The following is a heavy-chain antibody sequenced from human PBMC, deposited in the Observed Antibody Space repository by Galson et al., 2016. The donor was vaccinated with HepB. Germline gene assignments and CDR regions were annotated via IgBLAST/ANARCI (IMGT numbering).Heavy chain of an antibody. D-gene: IGHD2-15*01. CDR1: TLYY. CDR2: IYYSGTT. J-gene: IGHJ6*02. CDR3: ARLRCSGISCYSGSLYGMDV. V-gene: IGHV4-39*01. Sequence: SETLSLTCSISTLYYWGWIRQPPGKGLEHIGNIYYSGTTYYSPSLKSRVTLSVDTSKNQFSLKLRSVTAADTAVYYCARLRCSGISCYSGSLYGMDVWGQGTTVTVSS.